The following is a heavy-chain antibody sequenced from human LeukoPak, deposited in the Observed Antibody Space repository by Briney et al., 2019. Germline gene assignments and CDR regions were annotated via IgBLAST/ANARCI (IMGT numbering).Heavy chain of an antibody. D-gene: IGHD6-19*01. J-gene: IGHJ4*02. CDR3: AKDGRSTDWMDY. V-gene: IGHV3-23*01. CDR1: GFTFSSNA. CDR2: ISDSGVNT. Sequence: GGSLKLSCAASGFTFSSNAMSWVRKAPEKGRGGVSLISDSGVNTFYADSVRGRFTISRDNSKNTLYLQMNSLRAEDTAVYYCAKDGRSTDWMDYWGQGTLVTVSS.